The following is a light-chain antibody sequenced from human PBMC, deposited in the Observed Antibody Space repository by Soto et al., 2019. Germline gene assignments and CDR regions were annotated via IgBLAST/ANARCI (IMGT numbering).Light chain of an antibody. CDR2: DAS. CDR3: QQYDKLPPYT. CDR1: QDISNS. V-gene: IGKV1-33*01. Sequence: DIQMTQSPSSLSASVGDRVTITCQASQDISNSLNWYQQRPGKAPKLLIYDASDLETGVPSRFSGSGSGTHFTFTISSLQPEDTATYYCQQYDKLPPYTFGQGTKLEIK. J-gene: IGKJ2*01.